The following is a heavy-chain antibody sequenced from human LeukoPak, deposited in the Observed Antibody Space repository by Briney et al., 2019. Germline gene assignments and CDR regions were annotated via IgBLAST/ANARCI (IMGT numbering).Heavy chain of an antibody. CDR1: GFTFSSYG. CDR2: IWYDGSNK. Sequence: GGSLRLSCAASGFTFSSYGMHWVRQAPGKGLEWVAVIWYDGSNKYYADSVKGRFTISRDNSKNTLYLQMNSLRAEDTAVYYCASDLEGRKYYDFWSGYYGWDYYYGMDVWGQGTTVTVSS. J-gene: IGHJ6*02. V-gene: IGHV3-33*01. CDR3: ASDLEGRKYYDFWSGYYGWDYYYGMDV. D-gene: IGHD3-3*01.